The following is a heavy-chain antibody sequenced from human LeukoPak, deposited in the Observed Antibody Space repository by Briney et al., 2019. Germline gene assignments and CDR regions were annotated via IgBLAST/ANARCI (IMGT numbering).Heavy chain of an antibody. CDR1: GASLTIYY. J-gene: IGHJ4*02. V-gene: IGHV4-4*07. CDR3: ATGDHSFDN. Sequence: SETLSLTCSVSGASLTIYYWNWIGQPAGKGLEWIGRYTSGTTTHNPSLKSQFTMSIDTSKNQISLKLTSVTAADTAVYYCATGDHSFDNWGQGILVTVTP. CDR2: YTSGTT.